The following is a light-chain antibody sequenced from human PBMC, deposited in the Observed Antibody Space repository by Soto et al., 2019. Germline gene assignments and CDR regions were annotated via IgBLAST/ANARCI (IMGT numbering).Light chain of an antibody. V-gene: IGLV2-14*01. Sequence: QSVLGQPASVSGSPGQSITISCTGTSSDVGGFEYVSWYQHQPGKAPKLIIYDVTKRPSGVSNRFSGSKSGNTASLTLSGIQAEDEGDYYCGSITRSSTSVSGNGTKGTAL. CDR3: GSITRSSTSV. CDR1: SSDVGGFEY. J-gene: IGLJ1*01. CDR2: DVT.